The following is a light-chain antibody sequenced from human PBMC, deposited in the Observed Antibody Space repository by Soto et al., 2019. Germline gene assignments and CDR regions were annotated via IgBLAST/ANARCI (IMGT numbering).Light chain of an antibody. J-gene: IGKJ1*01. V-gene: IGKV3-20*01. CDR2: GES. CDR3: QQYGSSPT. CDR1: QSVSSSY. Sequence: EIVLTQSPGTLSLSPGERATLSCRASQSVSSSYLAWYQQKPGQAPRLLIYGESSRAPGIPDRFSGSGSGTDFTLTISILESEDFAVYFCQQYGSSPTFGQGTKVEIK.